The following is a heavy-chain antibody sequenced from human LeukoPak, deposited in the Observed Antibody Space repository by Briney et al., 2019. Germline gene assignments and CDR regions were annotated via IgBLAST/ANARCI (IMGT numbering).Heavy chain of an antibody. V-gene: IGHV1-2*06. D-gene: IGHD2-2*01. Sequence: GASVKVSCKASGYTFTGYYMHWVRQAPGQGLEWMGRINPNSGGTNYAQKFQGRVTMTRDTSISTAYMELSRLRSDDTAVYYCARSAEPYCSSTSCTSYMDVWGKGTTVTVSS. CDR2: INPNSGGT. J-gene: IGHJ6*03. CDR1: GYTFTGYY. CDR3: ARSAEPYCSSTSCTSYMDV.